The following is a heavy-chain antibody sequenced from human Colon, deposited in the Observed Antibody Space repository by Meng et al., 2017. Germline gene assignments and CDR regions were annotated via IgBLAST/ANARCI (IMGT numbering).Heavy chain of an antibody. CDR1: GFTFSHYA. J-gene: IGHJ3*02. V-gene: IGHV3-30*01. D-gene: IGHD1-26*01. CDR3: ARADSFSGSYNAFDI. Sequence: GESLKISCAASGFTFSHYAVHWVRQAPGKGLEWVAVISYDGSDTYYADSVKGRFTISRDNSKSTLYLQMNSLRTEDTGLYYCARADSFSGSYNAFDIWGQGKMVT. CDR2: ISYDGSDT.